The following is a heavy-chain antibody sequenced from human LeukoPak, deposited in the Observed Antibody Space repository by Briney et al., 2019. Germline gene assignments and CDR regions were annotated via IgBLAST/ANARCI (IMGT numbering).Heavy chain of an antibody. V-gene: IGHV3-30*04. CDR3: AKDKIQLWLLNGRMPWFDP. CDR2: ISYDGSNK. J-gene: IGHJ5*02. CDR1: GFTFSSFA. Sequence: GGSLRLSCAASGFTFSSFAINWVRQAPGKGLEWVAVISYDGSNKYYADSVKGRFTISRDNSKNTLYLQMNSLRAEDTAVYYCAKDKIQLWLLNGRMPWFDPWGQGTLVTVSS. D-gene: IGHD5-18*01.